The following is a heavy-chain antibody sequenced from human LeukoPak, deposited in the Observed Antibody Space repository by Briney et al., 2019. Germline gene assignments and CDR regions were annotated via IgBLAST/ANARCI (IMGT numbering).Heavy chain of an antibody. D-gene: IGHD2-8*01. CDR2: INPNSGGT. J-gene: IGHJ5*02. CDR1: GYTFTGYY. V-gene: IGHV1-2*02. CDR3: AGGGEVLMVYAISWFDP. Sequence: ASVKVSCKASGYTFTGYYMHWVRQAPGQGLEWMGWINPNSGGTNYAQKFQGRVTMTRDTSISTAYMELSRLRSDDTAVYYCAGGGEVLMVYAISWFDPWGQGTLVTVSS.